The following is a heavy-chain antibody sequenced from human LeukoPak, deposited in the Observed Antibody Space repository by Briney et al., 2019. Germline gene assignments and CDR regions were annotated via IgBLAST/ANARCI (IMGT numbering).Heavy chain of an antibody. J-gene: IGHJ4*02. CDR1: GGSIDSDY. D-gene: IGHD6-19*01. Sequence: SETLSLTCTVSGGSIDSDYWSWNRRPQGKELEWIGYIYYSGRTNYNPSLKSRVTISLDTSKNQFSLKLSSVTAADTAVYYCARGAGWYAYWGQGTLVTVS. V-gene: IGHV4-59*01. CDR2: IYYSGRT. CDR3: ARGAGWYAY.